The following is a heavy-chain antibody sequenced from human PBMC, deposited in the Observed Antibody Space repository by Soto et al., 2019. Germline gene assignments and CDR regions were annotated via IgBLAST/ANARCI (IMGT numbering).Heavy chain of an antibody. CDR2: ISWDGGST. CDR3: TGDYYDSSGYWVY. CDR1: GFTFDDYT. V-gene: IGHV3-43*01. D-gene: IGHD3-22*01. J-gene: IGHJ4*02. Sequence: PGGSLRLSCAASGFTFDDYTMHWVRQAPGKGLEWVSLISWDGGSTYYADSVKGRFTISRDNSKNSLYLQMNSLRTEDTALYYCTGDYYDSSGYWVYWGQGTLVTVSS.